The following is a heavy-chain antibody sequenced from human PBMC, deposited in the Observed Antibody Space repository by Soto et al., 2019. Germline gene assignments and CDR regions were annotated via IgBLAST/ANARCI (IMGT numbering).Heavy chain of an antibody. Sequence: GGSLRLSCAASGFTFSSYSMNWVRQAPGKGLEWVSSISSSSSYIYYADSVKGRFTISGDNAKNSLYLQMNSLRAEDTAVYYCAAGDHCSSTSCPPDDAFDIWGQGTMVTVSS. D-gene: IGHD2-2*01. V-gene: IGHV3-21*01. CDR1: GFTFSSYS. CDR2: ISSSSSYI. J-gene: IGHJ3*02. CDR3: AAGDHCSSTSCPPDDAFDI.